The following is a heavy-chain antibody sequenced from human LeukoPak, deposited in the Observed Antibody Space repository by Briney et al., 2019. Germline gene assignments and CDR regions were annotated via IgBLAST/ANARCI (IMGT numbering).Heavy chain of an antibody. Sequence: GGSLRLSCAASGFTFSSYGMHRVRQAPGKGLEWVAVIWYDGSNKYYADSVKGRFTISRDNSKNTLYLQMNSLRAEDTAVYYCARDTGRGVALYGMDVWGKGTTVTVSS. CDR3: ARDTGRGVALYGMDV. V-gene: IGHV3-33*01. J-gene: IGHJ6*04. D-gene: IGHD3-10*01. CDR1: GFTFSSYG. CDR2: IWYDGSNK.